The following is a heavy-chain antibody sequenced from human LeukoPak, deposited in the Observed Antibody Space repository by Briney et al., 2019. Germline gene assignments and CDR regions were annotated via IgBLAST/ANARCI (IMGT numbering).Heavy chain of an antibody. Sequence: SETLSLTCAVYGGSFSGYYWSWIRQPPGKGLEWIGEINHSGSTNYNPSLKSRVTISVDTSKNQFSLKLSSVPAADTAVYYCARGLSYYDSSGYYLPPTVIDYWGQGTLVTVSS. V-gene: IGHV4-34*01. J-gene: IGHJ4*02. CDR2: INHSGST. CDR1: GGSFSGYY. D-gene: IGHD3-22*01. CDR3: ARGLSYYDSSGYYLPPTVIDY.